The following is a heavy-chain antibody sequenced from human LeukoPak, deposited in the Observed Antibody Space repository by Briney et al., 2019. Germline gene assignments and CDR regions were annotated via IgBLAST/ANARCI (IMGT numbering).Heavy chain of an antibody. CDR2: IYSGGST. D-gene: IGHD3-10*01. J-gene: IGHJ4*02. CDR1: GFTVSSNY. CDR3: ARAPYGSGSYYNV. Sequence: GGSLRLSCAASGFTVSSNYMSWVRQAPGKGLEWVSVIYSGGSTYYADSVKGRFTISRDNSKNTLYLQTNSLRAEDTAVYYCARAPYGSGSYYNVGGQGTLVTVSS. V-gene: IGHV3-66*01.